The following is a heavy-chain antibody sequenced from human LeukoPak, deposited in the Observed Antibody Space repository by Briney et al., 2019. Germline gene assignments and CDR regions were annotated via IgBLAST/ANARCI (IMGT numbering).Heavy chain of an antibody. Sequence: GGSLRLSCAASGFTFSSYAMSWVRQAPGKGLEWVSAISGSGGSTYYADSVKGRFTISRDNSKNTLYLQMNGLRAEDTAVYYCAKDMLIVVVITLDYWGQGTLVTVSS. J-gene: IGHJ4*02. V-gene: IGHV3-23*01. CDR2: ISGSGGST. D-gene: IGHD3-22*01. CDR1: GFTFSSYA. CDR3: AKDMLIVVVITLDY.